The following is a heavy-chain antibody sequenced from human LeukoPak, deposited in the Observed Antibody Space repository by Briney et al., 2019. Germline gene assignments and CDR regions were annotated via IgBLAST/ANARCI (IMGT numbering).Heavy chain of an antibody. CDR2: INHSGST. J-gene: IGHJ4*02. V-gene: IGHV4-34*01. Sequence: PSETLSLTCAVYGGSFSGYYWSWIRQPPGKGLEWIGEINHSGSTNYNPSLKSRVTISVDTSKNQFSLKLSSVTAADTAVYYCAREGGDYGGFDYWGQGTLVTVSS. CDR1: GGSFSGYY. CDR3: AREGGDYGGFDY. D-gene: IGHD4-17*01.